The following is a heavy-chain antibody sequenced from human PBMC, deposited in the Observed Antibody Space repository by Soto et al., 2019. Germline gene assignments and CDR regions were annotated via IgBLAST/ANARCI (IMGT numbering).Heavy chain of an antibody. Sequence: EVQLVESGGGLVKPGGSLRLYCAASGFTFSSYSMNWARQAPGKGLEWVSSISSSSSYIYFADSVKGRFTISRDNAKNSLYLQMNSLRAEDTAVYYCARMYGDYGLNGNYYGMDVWGQGTTVTVSS. CDR1: GFTFSSYS. V-gene: IGHV3-21*01. CDR3: ARMYGDYGLNGNYYGMDV. D-gene: IGHD4-17*01. CDR2: ISSSSSYI. J-gene: IGHJ6*02.